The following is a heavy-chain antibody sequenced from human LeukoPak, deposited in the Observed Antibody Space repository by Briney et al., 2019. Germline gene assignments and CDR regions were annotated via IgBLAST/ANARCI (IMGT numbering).Heavy chain of an antibody. J-gene: IGHJ4*02. CDR2: IIPIFGTA. V-gene: IGHV1-69*06. CDR3: ARLYTHYDSSGYYYEDY. D-gene: IGHD3-22*01. Sequence: SVKVSCKASGYTFTGYYMHWVRQAPGQGLEWMGGIIPIFGTAKYAQNFQGRVSIAADRSTSTAYMELSSLRSEDTAVYYCARLYTHYDSSGYYYEDYWGQGTLVTVSS. CDR1: GYTFTGYY.